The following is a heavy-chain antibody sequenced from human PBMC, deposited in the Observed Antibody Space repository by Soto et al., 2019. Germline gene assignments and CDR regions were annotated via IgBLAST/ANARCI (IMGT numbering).Heavy chain of an antibody. CDR2: VSHAGTER. D-gene: IGHD5-18*01. CDR3: TRVGVGYSLGSGFTP. Sequence: QVHLMESGGAVVQPGGSLRLSCLASGVTLTGYAMHWVRHAPGKGLEWVASVSHAGTERYAASVRGRFTISRDISKSTVFLQMGSLSGEDTAVYYCTRVGVGYSLGSGFTPWGQGTLVTVSS. J-gene: IGHJ5*02. CDR1: GVTLTGYA. V-gene: IGHV3-30-3*01.